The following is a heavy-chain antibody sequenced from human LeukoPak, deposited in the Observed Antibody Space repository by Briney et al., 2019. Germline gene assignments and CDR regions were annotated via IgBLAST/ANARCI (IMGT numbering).Heavy chain of an antibody. D-gene: IGHD3-10*01. CDR3: ARDGWFGELLDY. CDR1: GGSISSYY. V-gene: IGHV4-4*07. Sequence: SETLSLTCTVSGGSISSYYWSWIRQPAGKGLEWIGRIYTSGSTNYNPSLKSRVTMSMETSKNQFSLKLSSVTAADTAVCYCARDGWFGELLDYWGQGTLVIVSS. J-gene: IGHJ4*02. CDR2: IYTSGST.